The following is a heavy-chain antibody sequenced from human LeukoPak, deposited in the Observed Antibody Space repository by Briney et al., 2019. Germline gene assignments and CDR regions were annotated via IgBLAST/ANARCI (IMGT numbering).Heavy chain of an antibody. J-gene: IGHJ4*02. CDR2: MNPNSGNT. CDR1: GYTFTSYD. V-gene: IGHV1-8*01. Sequence: GASVKVSCKASGYTFTSYDIKWVRQATGQGLEWMGWMNPNSGNTGYAQKFQGRATMTRNTSISTAYMELSSLRSEDTAVYYCASMTAAAGTRPFDYWGQGTLVTVSS. D-gene: IGHD6-13*01. CDR3: ASMTAAAGTRPFDY.